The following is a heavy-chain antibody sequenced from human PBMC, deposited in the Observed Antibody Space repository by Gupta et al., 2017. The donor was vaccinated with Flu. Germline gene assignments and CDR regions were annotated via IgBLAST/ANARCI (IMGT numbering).Heavy chain of an antibody. CDR3: ARGDGYNRDFDY. J-gene: IGHJ4*02. CDR2: IYTSGST. Sequence: IYTSGSTNYNPSLKSRVTISVDTSKNQFSLKLSSVTAADTAVYYCARGDGYNRDFDYWGQGTLVTVSS. V-gene: IGHV4-61*02. D-gene: IGHD5-12*01.